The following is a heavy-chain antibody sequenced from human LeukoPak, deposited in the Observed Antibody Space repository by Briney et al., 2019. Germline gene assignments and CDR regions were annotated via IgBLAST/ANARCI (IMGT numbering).Heavy chain of an antibody. CDR2: ISYDGSNK. V-gene: IGHV3-30-3*01. J-gene: IGHJ4*02. CDR1: GFTFSSYA. D-gene: IGHD5-24*01. CDR3: ARRRFDY. Sequence: GRSLRLSCAASGFTFSSYAMHWVRQAPGKGLEWVAAISYDGSNKYYADSVKGRFTISRDNSKNTLYLQMNSLRAEDTAVYYCARRRFDYWGQGTLVTVSS.